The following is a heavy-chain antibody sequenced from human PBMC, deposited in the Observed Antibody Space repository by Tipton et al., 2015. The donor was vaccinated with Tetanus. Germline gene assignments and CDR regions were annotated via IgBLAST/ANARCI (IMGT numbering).Heavy chain of an antibody. CDR1: GASFSSGDYY. Sequence: TLSLTCTVSGASFSSGDYYWSWIRKPPGKDLEWIGYIYQTGTTYYNPSLKGRVTISMDRSNTQFSLRLDSLTAADTAVYYCARAAGFLGLTHDFWGRGTQVSVSS. J-gene: IGHJ4*02. CDR2: IYQTGTT. CDR3: ARAAGFLGLTHDF. V-gene: IGHV4-30-4*01. D-gene: IGHD2/OR15-2a*01.